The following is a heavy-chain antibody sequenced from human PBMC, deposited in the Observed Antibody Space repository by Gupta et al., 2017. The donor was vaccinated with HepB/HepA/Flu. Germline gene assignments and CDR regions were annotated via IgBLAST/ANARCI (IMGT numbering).Heavy chain of an antibody. Sequence: QITLKESGPTLVKPTQTLTLTCTFSGFSLSTSGVGVGWIRQPPGKALEWLALIYWNGDKRYSPSLKSRLTITKDTSKNQVVLTMTNMDPVDTATYYCARFSTEYTYSSYYYYMDVWGKGTTVTVSS. V-gene: IGHV2-5*01. J-gene: IGHJ6*03. CDR3: ARFSTEYTYSSYYYYMDV. CDR1: GFSLSTSGVG. CDR2: IYWNGDK. D-gene: IGHD6-6*01.